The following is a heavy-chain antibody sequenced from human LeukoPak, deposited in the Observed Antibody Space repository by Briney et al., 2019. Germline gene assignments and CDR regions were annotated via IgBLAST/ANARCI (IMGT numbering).Heavy chain of an antibody. Sequence: GGSLRLSCAASGFTLSPFWMHWVRQSPGKGPVWVSRIGPDGSVTNYADSVKGRFTLSRDNARNTLYLQISSLSVEDTAVYFCARDMWGTFDYWGQGALVTVSS. CDR3: ARDMWGTFDY. CDR2: IGPDGSVT. D-gene: IGHD1-1*01. CDR1: GFTLSPFW. J-gene: IGHJ4*02. V-gene: IGHV3-74*01.